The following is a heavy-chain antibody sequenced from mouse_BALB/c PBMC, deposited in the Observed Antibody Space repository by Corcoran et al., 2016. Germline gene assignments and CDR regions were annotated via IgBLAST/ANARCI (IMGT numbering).Heavy chain of an antibody. CDR2: IYWDDDK. CDR1: GFSLSTSGMG. J-gene: IGHJ4*01. Sequence: QVTLKESGPGILQPSQTLSLTCSFSGFSLSTSGMGVSWIRQPSGKGLEWLAHIYWDDDKRYNPSLKSRLTISKDTSRNQVFLKITSVDTAYTATYYFARKLGGGYSMDYWGQGTSVTVSS. D-gene: IGHD4-1*01. V-gene: IGHV8-12*01. CDR3: ARKLGGGYSMDY.